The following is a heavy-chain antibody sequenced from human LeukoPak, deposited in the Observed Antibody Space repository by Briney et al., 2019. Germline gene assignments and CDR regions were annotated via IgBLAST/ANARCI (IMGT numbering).Heavy chain of an antibody. CDR2: ISSSSSYI. J-gene: IGHJ4*02. V-gene: IGHV3-21*01. CDR3: AAGIAATLDY. D-gene: IGHD6-13*01. CDR1: GFTFSSYS. Sequence: PGGSLRLSYAASGFTFSSYSMNWVRQAPGKGLEWVSSISSSSSYIYYADSVKGRFTISRDNAKNSLYLQMNSLRAEDTAVYYCAAGIAATLDYWGQGTLVTVSS.